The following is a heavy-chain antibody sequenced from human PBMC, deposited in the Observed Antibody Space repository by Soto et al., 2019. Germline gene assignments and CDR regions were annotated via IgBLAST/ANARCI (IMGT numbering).Heavy chain of an antibody. Sequence: QVQLQQWGAGLLKPSETLSLTCAVYGGSFSGYYWSWIRQPPGKGLEWIGEINHSGSTNYNPSLKSRATISVDMSKNQFSLKLSSVTAADTAVYYCASRGYGEAFDIWGQGTMVTVSS. V-gene: IGHV4-34*01. CDR3: ASRGYGEAFDI. CDR2: INHSGST. J-gene: IGHJ3*02. CDR1: GGSFSGYY. D-gene: IGHD2-15*01.